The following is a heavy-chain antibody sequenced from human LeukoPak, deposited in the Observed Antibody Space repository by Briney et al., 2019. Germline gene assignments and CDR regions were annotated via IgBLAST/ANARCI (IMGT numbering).Heavy chain of an antibody. CDR1: GYTFTDYY. CDR3: ASGDNYDRSGPFYFDY. V-gene: IGHV1-2*02. J-gene: IGHJ4*02. Sequence: ASVKVSCKAYGYTFTDYYLHWVRQAPGQGLEWMGWINPNSGDTNYAQKFQGRVTMTRDTSISTAYMELRRMRSDDTAVYYCASGDNYDRSGPFYFDYWGQGTLVTVSP. CDR2: INPNSGDT. D-gene: IGHD3-22*01.